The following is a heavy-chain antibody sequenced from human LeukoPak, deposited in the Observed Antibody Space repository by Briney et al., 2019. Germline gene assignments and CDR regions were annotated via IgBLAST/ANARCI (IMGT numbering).Heavy chain of an antibody. V-gene: IGHV2-70*04. CDR3: ARISSSGYLDY. D-gene: IGHD3-22*01. CDR1: GFSLSTSGMR. J-gene: IGHJ4*02. Sequence: SGPTLVNPTQSLTLTCTFSGFSLSTSGMRVSWIRQPPGKALEWLARIDWDDDKFYSTSLKTRLTISKDTSKNQVVLTMTNMDPVDTATYYCARISSSGYLDYWGQGTLVTVSS. CDR2: IDWDDDK.